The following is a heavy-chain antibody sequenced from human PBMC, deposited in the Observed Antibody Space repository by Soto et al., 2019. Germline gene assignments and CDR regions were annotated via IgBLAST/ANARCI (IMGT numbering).Heavy chain of an antibody. CDR1: GFTFSSYA. V-gene: IGHV3-30-3*01. J-gene: IGHJ2*01. CDR3: ARDGMDDYVWGSYRTYWYFDL. D-gene: IGHD3-16*02. CDR2: ISYDGSNK. Sequence: QVQLVESGGGVVQPGRSLRLSCAASGFTFSSYAMHWVRQAPGKGLEWVAVISYDGSNKYYADSVKGRFTISRDNSKNTLYLQMSSLRAEDTAVYYCARDGMDDYVWGSYRTYWYFDLWGRGTLVTVSS.